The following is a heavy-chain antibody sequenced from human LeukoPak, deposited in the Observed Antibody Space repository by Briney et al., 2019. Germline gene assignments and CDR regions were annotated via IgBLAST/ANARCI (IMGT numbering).Heavy chain of an antibody. D-gene: IGHD3-16*02. CDR2: INSDGSST. CDR1: GFTFGNYW. Sequence: GGSLRLSCAASGFTFGNYWMHWVRQAPGKGLVWVSRINSDGSSTSYADSVKGRFTISRDNANNTLYLQMNSLRAEDTAVYYCARLPYRPGTIDHWGQGTLVTVSS. J-gene: IGHJ4*02. CDR3: ARLPYRPGTIDH. V-gene: IGHV3-74*01.